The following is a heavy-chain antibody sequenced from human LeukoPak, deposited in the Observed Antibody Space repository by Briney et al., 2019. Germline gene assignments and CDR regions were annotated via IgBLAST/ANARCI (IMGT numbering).Heavy chain of an antibody. D-gene: IGHD1-1*01. J-gene: IGHJ4*02. CDR2: ISGYNGRT. CDR3: ARETSGGDRQPTGYFDY. Sequence: GASVKVSCKTSGYNFPVFGISWVRQAPGQGLEWVGWISGYNGRTIYAQTVQDRVTMTTDTSTRTVYMELRSLKPNDTAVYYCARETSGGDRQPTGYFDYWGQGSLVIVSS. V-gene: IGHV1-18*01. CDR1: GYNFPVFG.